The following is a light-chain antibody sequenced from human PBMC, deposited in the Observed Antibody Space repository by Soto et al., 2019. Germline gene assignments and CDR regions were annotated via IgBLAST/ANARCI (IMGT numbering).Light chain of an antibody. Sequence: DIPMTQSPSTLSASVGDRVTITCRASQSISSWLAWYQQKPGKAPKLLIYDASSLESGVPSRFSGSGSRTEFTLTISSLQPDDFATYYCQQYNSWTFGQGTKVEIK. CDR1: QSISSW. J-gene: IGKJ1*01. CDR2: DAS. CDR3: QQYNSWT. V-gene: IGKV1-5*01.